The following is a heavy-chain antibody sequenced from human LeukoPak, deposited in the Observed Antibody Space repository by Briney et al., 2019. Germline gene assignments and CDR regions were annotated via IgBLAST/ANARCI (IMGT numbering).Heavy chain of an antibody. CDR2: INHSGST. Sequence: SETLSLTCAVYGGSFSGYYWSWIRQPPGKGLEWIGEINHSGSTNYNPSLKSRVTISVDTSKNQFSLKLSSVTAADTAVYYCARELYGSGSYYNETSLDYWGQGTLVTVSS. CDR3: ARELYGSGSYYNETSLDY. J-gene: IGHJ4*02. V-gene: IGHV4-34*01. CDR1: GGSFSGYY. D-gene: IGHD3-10*01.